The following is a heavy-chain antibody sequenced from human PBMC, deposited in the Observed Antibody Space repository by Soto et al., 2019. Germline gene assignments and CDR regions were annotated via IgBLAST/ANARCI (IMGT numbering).Heavy chain of an antibody. V-gene: IGHV1-8*01. J-gene: IGHJ6*03. Sequence: GASVKVSCKASGYTFTSYDINWVRQATGQGLEWMGWMNPNSGNTGYAQKFQGRVTMTRNTSISTAYMELSSLRSEDTAVYYCARGVRRRTIGGSGSYYNNERYYYYYMDVWGKGTTVTVSS. D-gene: IGHD3-10*01. CDR3: ARGVRRRTIGGSGSYYNNERYYYYYMDV. CDR1: GYTFTSYD. CDR2: MNPNSGNT.